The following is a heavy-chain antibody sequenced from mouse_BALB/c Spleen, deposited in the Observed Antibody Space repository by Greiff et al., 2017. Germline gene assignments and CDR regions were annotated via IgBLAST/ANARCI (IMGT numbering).Heavy chain of an antibody. Sequence: EVQLVESGGGLVQPGGSLRLSCATSGFTFTDYYMSWVRQPPGKALEWLGFISNKANGYTTEYSASVKGRFTISRDNSQSILYLQMNTLRAEDSATYYCARDGNYFDYWGQGTTLTVSS. CDR1: GFTFTDYY. V-gene: IGHV7-3*02. J-gene: IGHJ2*01. CDR3: ARDGNYFDY. CDR2: ISNKANGYTT.